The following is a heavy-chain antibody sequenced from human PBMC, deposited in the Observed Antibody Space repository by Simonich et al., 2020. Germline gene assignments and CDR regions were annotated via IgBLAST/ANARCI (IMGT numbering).Heavy chain of an antibody. CDR3: ARARYCSSTSCYNWFDP. Sequence: QVQLVQSGAEVKKPGASVKVSCKASGYTFTSYDINWVRQATGKGLEWMGWRNPNSGNTGYAQKVQGRVTITRNTSISTAYMGLSSLRSEDTAVYYCARARYCSSTSCYNWFDPWGQGTLVTVSS. CDR2: RNPNSGNT. D-gene: IGHD2-2*01. CDR1: GYTFTSYD. V-gene: IGHV1-8*03. J-gene: IGHJ5*02.